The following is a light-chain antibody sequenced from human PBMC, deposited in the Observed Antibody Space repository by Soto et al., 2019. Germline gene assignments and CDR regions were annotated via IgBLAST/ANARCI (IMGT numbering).Light chain of an antibody. Sequence: EIVLTQSPGTLSLSPGERATLSCRASQSVSSSYLAWYQQKPGQAPRLLIYGASSRATGIPDRFSGSGYGKDFTLTISRLEPEDFAVYYCQQYGSSLRTFGQGTKVEIK. V-gene: IGKV3-20*01. CDR3: QQYGSSLRT. CDR1: QSVSSSY. CDR2: GAS. J-gene: IGKJ1*01.